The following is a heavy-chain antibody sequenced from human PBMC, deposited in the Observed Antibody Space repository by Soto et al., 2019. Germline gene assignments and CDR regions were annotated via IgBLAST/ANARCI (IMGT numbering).Heavy chain of an antibody. CDR3: ASGASRWYPYFFDS. CDR2: IIPYYNTL. CDR1: EGTFNSYA. J-gene: IGHJ4*02. Sequence: QAQVVQSGAEVRKPGSSVKLSCKASEGTFNSYAIAWVRQAPGQGLEWMGGIIPYYNTLNYAQKFQDRVTITADDSTNTVYMKLSSLRSDDTAVYFCASGASRWYPYFFDSWDQGNLVTVSS. V-gene: IGHV1-69*01. D-gene: IGHD6-13*01.